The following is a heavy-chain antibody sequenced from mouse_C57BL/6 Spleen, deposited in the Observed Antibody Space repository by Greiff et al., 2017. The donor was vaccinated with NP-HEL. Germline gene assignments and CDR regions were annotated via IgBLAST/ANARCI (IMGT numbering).Heavy chain of an antibody. CDR1: GFTFSSYA. CDR3: ARGGGCYGAGFAF. D-gene: IGHD2-12*01. V-gene: IGHV5-4*01. Sequence: EVHLVESGGGLVKPGGSLKLSCAASGFTFSSYAMSWVRQTPEKRLEWVATISDGGSYTYYPDNVKGRFTISRDNAKNNLYLQMSHLESGDRAVFFCARGGGCYGAGFAFGRQDTRVTLSA. CDR2: ISDGGSYT. J-gene: IGHJ3*01.